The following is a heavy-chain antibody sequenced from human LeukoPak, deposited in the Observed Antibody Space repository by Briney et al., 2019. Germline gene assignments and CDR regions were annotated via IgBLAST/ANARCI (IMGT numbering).Heavy chain of an antibody. Sequence: SVKVSCKASGGTFSSYAISWVRQAPGQGLEWMGRIIPILGIANYAQKFQGRVTITADKSTSTAYMELSSLRSEDTAVYYCARVDWDFSPGKGNSWFDPWGQGTLVTVSS. J-gene: IGHJ5*02. CDR2: IIPILGIA. CDR3: ARVDWDFSPGKGNSWFDP. CDR1: GGTFSSYA. V-gene: IGHV1-69*04. D-gene: IGHD1-26*01.